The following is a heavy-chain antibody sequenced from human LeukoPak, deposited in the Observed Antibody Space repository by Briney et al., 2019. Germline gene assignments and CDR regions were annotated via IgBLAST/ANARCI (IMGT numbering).Heavy chain of an antibody. CDR2: IYPGDSDT. J-gene: IGHJ4*02. V-gene: IGHV5-51*01. CDR1: GYRFTSYW. CDR3: ARFSGYAYFDY. D-gene: IGHD5-12*01. Sequence: GESLETSFKGSGYRFTSYWIGWGRPMPGKGAGRMGIIYPGDSDTRYSPSFQGQVAISADKSISTAYLQWSSLKASDTAMYYCARFSGYAYFDYWGQGTLVTVSS.